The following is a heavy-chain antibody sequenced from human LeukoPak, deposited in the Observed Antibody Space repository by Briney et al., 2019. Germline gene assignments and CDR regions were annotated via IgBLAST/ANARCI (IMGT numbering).Heavy chain of an antibody. CDR1: GFTFSSYA. CDR2: ISYDGSNK. D-gene: IGHD3-10*01. V-gene: IGHV3-30*04. J-gene: IGHJ4*02. Sequence: PGGSLRLSCAASGFTFSSYALHWVRQAPGKGLEWVAVISYDGSNKYYADSVKGRFTISRDNSKNTLYLQMNSLRAEDTAVYYCARDAYTYYYGSGSHFEYWGQGTLVTVSS. CDR3: ARDAYTYYYGSGSHFEY.